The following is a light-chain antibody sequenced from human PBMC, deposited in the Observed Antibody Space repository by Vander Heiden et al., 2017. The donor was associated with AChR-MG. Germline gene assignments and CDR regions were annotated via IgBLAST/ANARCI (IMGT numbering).Light chain of an antibody. V-gene: IGKV1-33*01. CDR2: DAS. CDR3: QHDYNLPLT. J-gene: IGKJ4*01. CDR1: HDINNY. Sequence: DTQMTQPPSSLSASVGDRVTISFQSSHDINNYLTWYQQKPGKAPKLLIYDASNLETGVPSRFSGSGSGTDFTFTISSLQPEDVATYYCQHDYNLPLTFGGGTKVDIK.